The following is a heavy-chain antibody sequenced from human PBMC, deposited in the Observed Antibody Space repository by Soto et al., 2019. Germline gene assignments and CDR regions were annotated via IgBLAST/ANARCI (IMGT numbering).Heavy chain of an antibody. V-gene: IGHV1-8*01. D-gene: IGHD6-19*01. Sequence: ASVKVSCKASGYTFTSYDINWVRQATGQGLEWMGWMNPNSGNTGYAQKFQGRVTMTRNTSISTAYMELSSLRSEDTAVYYCARSHSSGWKNWFEPWGQGTLVTVSS. CDR3: ARSHSSGWKNWFEP. J-gene: IGHJ5*02. CDR1: GYTFTSYD. CDR2: MNPNSGNT.